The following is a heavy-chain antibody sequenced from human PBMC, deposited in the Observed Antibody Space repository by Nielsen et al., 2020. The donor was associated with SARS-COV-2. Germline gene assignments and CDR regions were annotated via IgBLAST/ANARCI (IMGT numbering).Heavy chain of an antibody. CDR2: ISPDGDIV. J-gene: IGHJ4*02. D-gene: IGHD1-1*01. Sequence: GESLKISCAASGFTFSNSWMHWVRQAPGKGLVWVSRISPDGDIVNYADSARGRFTTSRDNAKNTLYLQMNSLRAEDTAVYFCTNWNDGYWGQGTPVTVSS. CDR3: TNWNDGY. CDR1: GFTFSNSW. V-gene: IGHV3-74*01.